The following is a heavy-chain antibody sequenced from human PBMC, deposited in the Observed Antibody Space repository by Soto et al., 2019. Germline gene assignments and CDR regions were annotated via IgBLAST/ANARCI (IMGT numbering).Heavy chain of an antibody. CDR1: GGSISRSNW. CDR2: IYHSGST. V-gene: IGHV4-4*02. D-gene: IGHD3-9*01. J-gene: IGHJ3*02. CDR3: ARYTPGTGYLAFDI. Sequence: QVQLQESGPGLVKPSGTLSLTCDVSGGSISRSNWWSWVRQPPGKGLEWIGEIYHSGSTNYNPSLKSRVTISVDKSKNEFSLRMSSVTAADTAVYYCARYTPGTGYLAFDIWGQGTMVTVSS.